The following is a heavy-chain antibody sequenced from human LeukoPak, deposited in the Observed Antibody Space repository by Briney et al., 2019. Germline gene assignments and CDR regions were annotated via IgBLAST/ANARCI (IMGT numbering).Heavy chain of an antibody. J-gene: IGHJ3*02. CDR1: GFTFSSYW. Sequence: GGSLRLSCVASGFTFSSYWMTWVRQAPGKGLEWVANIKTDGSLTYYVDSVKGRFTISRDNAKNSLYLQMNSLRAEDTAVYYCARGQHRVTYSDDAFDIWGQGTMVTVSS. CDR3: ARGQHRVTYSDDAFDI. D-gene: IGHD4-11*01. CDR2: IKTDGSLT. V-gene: IGHV3-7*01.